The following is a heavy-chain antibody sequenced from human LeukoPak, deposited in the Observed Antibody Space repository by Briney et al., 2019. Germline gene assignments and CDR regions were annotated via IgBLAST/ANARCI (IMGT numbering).Heavy chain of an antibody. CDR1: GFTFSSYA. V-gene: IGHV3-30-3*01. D-gene: IGHD6-13*01. J-gene: IGHJ4*02. CDR3: ATCIAAAGTLDY. CDR2: ISYDGSNK. Sequence: GGSLRLSCAASGFTFSSYAMHWVRQAPGKGLEWVAVISYDGSNKYYADSVKGRFTISRDNSKSTLYLQMNSLRAEDTAVYYCATCIAAAGTLDYWGQGTLVTVSS.